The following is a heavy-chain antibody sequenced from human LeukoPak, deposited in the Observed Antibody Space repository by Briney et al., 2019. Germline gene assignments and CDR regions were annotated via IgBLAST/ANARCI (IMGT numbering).Heavy chain of an antibody. CDR3: AKSPSYDSSGYYPDY. V-gene: IGHV3-30*02. D-gene: IGHD3-22*01. Sequence: GGSLRLSCAASGFTFSSYGMHWVRQAPGKGLEWVAFIRYDGSNKYYADSVKGRFTISRDNSKNTLYLQMNSLRAEDTAVYYCAKSPSYDSSGYYPDYWGQGTLVTVSS. J-gene: IGHJ4*02. CDR2: IRYDGSNK. CDR1: GFTFSSYG.